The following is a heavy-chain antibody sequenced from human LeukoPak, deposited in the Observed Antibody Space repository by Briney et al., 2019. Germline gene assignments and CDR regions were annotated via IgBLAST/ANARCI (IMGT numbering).Heavy chain of an antibody. CDR2: IYYSGTT. Sequence: SETLSLTCTVSGGSISSSAYFWGWVRQPPGKGLEWIGSIYYSGTTYYNPSLKSRVSMSVDTSRNQFSLRLTSVTAADTAVYYCARKYGSSSPHYWGQGTLVTVSS. CDR3: ARKYGSSSPHY. D-gene: IGHD6-6*01. CDR1: GGSISSSAYF. J-gene: IGHJ4*02. V-gene: IGHV4-39*07.